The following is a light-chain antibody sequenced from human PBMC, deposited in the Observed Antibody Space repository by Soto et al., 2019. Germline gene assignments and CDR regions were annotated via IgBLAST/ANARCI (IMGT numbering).Light chain of an antibody. V-gene: IGLV1-44*01. CDR3: AAWDDSLNCYV. CDR1: SSSIGSNS. CDR2: SNN. J-gene: IGLJ1*01. Sequence: QSVLTQPPSASGTPGQRVTISCSGRSSSIGSNSVNWYQQLPGTAPKLLIYSNNQRPSGVPDRFSGSKSGTSGSLVISGLQSEDEADYFCAAWDDSLNCYVFGAGTKVTVL.